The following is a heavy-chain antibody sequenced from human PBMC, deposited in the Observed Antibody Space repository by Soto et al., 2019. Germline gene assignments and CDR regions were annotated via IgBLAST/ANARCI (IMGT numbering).Heavy chain of an antibody. CDR3: ARAGGSGSYADFDY. J-gene: IGHJ4*02. V-gene: IGHV1-18*01. D-gene: IGHD3-10*01. Sequence: QVQLVQSGAEVKKPGASVKVSCKASGYTFTNYGISWVRQAPGQGLEWMGWISAYNGNINYAQKFQGRVTMTTDKSTSKTYMDLRRLRSDDTAVYYCARAGGSGSYADFDYWGQGTLVTVSS. CDR1: GYTFTNYG. CDR2: ISAYNGNI.